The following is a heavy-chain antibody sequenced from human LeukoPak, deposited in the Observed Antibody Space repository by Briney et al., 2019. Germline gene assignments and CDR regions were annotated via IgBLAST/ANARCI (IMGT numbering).Heavy chain of an antibody. V-gene: IGHV3-21*01. D-gene: IGHD5-12*01. Sequence: GSLRLSCAASGFTFSSYSMNWVRQAPGKGLEWVSSISSSSNYIYYADSLKGRFTISRDNAKNSLYLQMNSLRAEDTAVYYCARRGLRSPFDYWGQGTLVTVSS. CDR3: ARRGLRSPFDY. CDR2: ISSSSNYI. J-gene: IGHJ4*02. CDR1: GFTFSSYS.